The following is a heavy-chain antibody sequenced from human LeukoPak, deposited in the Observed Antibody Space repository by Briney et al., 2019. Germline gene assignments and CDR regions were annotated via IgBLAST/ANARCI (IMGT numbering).Heavy chain of an antibody. J-gene: IGHJ5*02. V-gene: IGHV1-18*01. CDR2: ISAYYGNT. CDR3: ARDNSVGDVAWWFDP. Sequence: ASVKVSCKASGYTFTTYAISWVRQAPGQGLEWMGWISAYYGNTTYAQKFQGRVTMTRDMSTTTDYMELSSLRSEDTAVYYCARDNSVGDVAWWFDPWGQGTLVTVSS. D-gene: IGHD1-26*01. CDR1: GYTFTTYA.